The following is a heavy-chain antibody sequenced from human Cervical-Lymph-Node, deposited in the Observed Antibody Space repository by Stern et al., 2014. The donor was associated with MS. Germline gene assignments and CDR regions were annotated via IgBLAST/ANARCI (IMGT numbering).Heavy chain of an antibody. D-gene: IGHD4-23*01. CDR3: ARRRHYGGSRFFDF. J-gene: IGHJ4*01. CDR1: GYNFTYYW. Sequence: EDQLVESGAEVKKPGESLKISCKGSGYNFTYYWIGWVRQMPGKGLEWMGIIYPDDSDTTYSPSFQGQVTISADKSISTAYLQWTSLKASDTAMYYCARRRHYGGSRFFDFWGHGTRVTVSS. CDR2: IYPDDSDT. V-gene: IGHV5-51*01.